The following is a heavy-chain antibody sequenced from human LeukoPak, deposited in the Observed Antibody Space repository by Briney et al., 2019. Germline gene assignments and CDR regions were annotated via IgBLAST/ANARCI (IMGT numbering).Heavy chain of an antibody. D-gene: IGHD3-9*01. J-gene: IGHJ4*02. V-gene: IGHV4-34*01. CDR1: GGSFSGYY. CDR2: INHSGST. CDR3: ARGGRITIFPFVY. Sequence: SETLSLTCAVYGGSFSGYYWSWIRQPPGKGLEWIGEINHSGSTNYNPSLKSRVTISVDTSKNQFSLKLSSVTAADTAVYYCARGGRITIFPFVYWGQGTLVTVSS.